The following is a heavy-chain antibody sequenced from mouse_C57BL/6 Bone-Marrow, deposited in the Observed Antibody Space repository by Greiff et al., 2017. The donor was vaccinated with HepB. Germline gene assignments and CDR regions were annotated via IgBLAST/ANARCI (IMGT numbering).Heavy chain of an antibody. J-gene: IGHJ2*01. CDR3: ARLYDGYYDYFDY. CDR1: GFTFSSYG. V-gene: IGHV5-6*01. D-gene: IGHD2-3*01. Sequence: EVHLVESGGDLVKPGGSLKLSCAASGFTFSSYGMSWVRQTPDKRLEWVATISSGGSYTYYPDSVKGRFTISRDNAKNTLYLQMSSLKSEDTAMYYCARLYDGYYDYFDYWGQGTTLTVSS. CDR2: ISSGGSYT.